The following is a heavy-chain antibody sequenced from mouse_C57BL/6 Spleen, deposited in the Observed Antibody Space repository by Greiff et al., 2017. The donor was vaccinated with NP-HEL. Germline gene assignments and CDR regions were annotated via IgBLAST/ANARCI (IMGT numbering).Heavy chain of an antibody. CDR1: GYTFTDYY. V-gene: IGHV1-19*01. CDR2: INPYNGGT. J-gene: IGHJ3*01. Sequence: VQLQQSGPVLVKPGASVKMSCKASGYTFTDYYMNWVKQSHGKSLEWIGVINPYNGGTSYNQKFKGKATLTVDKSSSTAYMELNSLTSEDSAVYYCAGYDYDGAWFAYWGQGTLVTVSA. D-gene: IGHD2-4*01. CDR3: AGYDYDGAWFAY.